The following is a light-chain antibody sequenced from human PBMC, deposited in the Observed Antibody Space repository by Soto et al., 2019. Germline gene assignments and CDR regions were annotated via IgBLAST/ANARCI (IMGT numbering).Light chain of an antibody. V-gene: IGKV3D-15*01. CDR1: QSISTF. J-gene: IGKJ5*01. Sequence: EIVLTQSPATLSLSPGDRATLSCRASQSISTFLAWYQQKPGQAPRLLIYDASNRATGIPARFSGSGSGTEFTLTISSLQSEDFAVYYCQQYNTWPPITFGQGTRLEI. CDR3: QQYNTWPPIT. CDR2: DAS.